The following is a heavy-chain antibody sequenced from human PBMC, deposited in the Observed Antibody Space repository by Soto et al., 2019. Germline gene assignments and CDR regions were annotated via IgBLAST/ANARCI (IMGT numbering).Heavy chain of an antibody. CDR1: GFTFSSYN. Sequence: LRLSCAAAGFTFSSYNMNWVRQAPGKGLEWGSCISYSTTFIYYADSVQGRFAISRDNAKSSLQLKINRLTADDTSDYYSERAVLPSVVGAVDYWGQGTLVTVSS. CDR2: ISYSTTFI. V-gene: IGHV3-21*01. J-gene: IGHJ4*02. CDR3: ERAVLPSVVGAVDY. D-gene: IGHD1-26*01.